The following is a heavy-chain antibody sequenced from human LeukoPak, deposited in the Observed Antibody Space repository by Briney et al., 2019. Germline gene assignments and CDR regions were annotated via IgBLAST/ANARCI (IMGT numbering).Heavy chain of an antibody. Sequence: SVKVSCKASGGTFSSYAISWVRQAPGQGLEWMGRIIPIFGTANYAQKFQGRVTITTDETTSTAYMELSSLRSEDTAVYYCAREARERGYSGYDDYWGQGTLVTVSS. CDR1: GGTFSSYA. D-gene: IGHD5-12*01. CDR3: AREARERGYSGYDDY. CDR2: IIPIFGTA. V-gene: IGHV1-69*05. J-gene: IGHJ4*02.